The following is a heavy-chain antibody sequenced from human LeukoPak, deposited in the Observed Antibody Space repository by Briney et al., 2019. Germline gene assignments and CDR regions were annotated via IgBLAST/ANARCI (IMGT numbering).Heavy chain of an antibody. D-gene: IGHD3-9*01. CDR1: GYSFTSYW. CDR2: IYPGDSDT. CDR3: ARRSWLRYFDATPNWFDP. Sequence: GESLKISCKGSGYSFTSYWIGWVRQMPGKGLEWMGIIYPGDSDTRYSPSFQGQVTISADKSISTAYLQWSSLKASDTAMYYCARRSWLRYFDATPNWFDPWGQGTLVTVSS. J-gene: IGHJ5*02. V-gene: IGHV5-51*01.